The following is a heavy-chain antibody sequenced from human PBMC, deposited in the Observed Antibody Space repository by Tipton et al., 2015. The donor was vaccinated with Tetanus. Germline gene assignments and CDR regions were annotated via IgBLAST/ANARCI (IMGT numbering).Heavy chain of an antibody. CDR1: GGSISSGDYS. CDR2: IYDSGST. Sequence: TLPLTCAVSGGSISSGDYSWSWIRQPPGKGLEWIGYIYDSGSTYYNPSVRSRLTLSLQRSKNQVSLKLSSVTAADTAVYYCARDHGITWGGMGYYYGMDVWGQGTTVTVSS. J-gene: IGHJ6*02. V-gene: IGHV4-30-2*01. CDR3: ARDHGITWGGMGYYYGMDV. D-gene: IGHD3-16*01.